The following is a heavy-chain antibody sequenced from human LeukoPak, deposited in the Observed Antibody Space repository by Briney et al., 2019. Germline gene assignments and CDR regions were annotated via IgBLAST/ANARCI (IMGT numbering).Heavy chain of an antibody. Sequence: GGSLRLSCSASGFSFRSYAMHWVRQAPGKGLEWLAIMSFDGSNKDFADSVKGRFTISRDNSKDTLYLQMDSLRPEDTAVYYCARGTGWYVDYWGQGTLVTVSS. CDR1: GFSFRSYA. CDR2: MSFDGSNK. D-gene: IGHD6-19*01. V-gene: IGHV3-30*04. CDR3: ARGTGWYVDY. J-gene: IGHJ4*02.